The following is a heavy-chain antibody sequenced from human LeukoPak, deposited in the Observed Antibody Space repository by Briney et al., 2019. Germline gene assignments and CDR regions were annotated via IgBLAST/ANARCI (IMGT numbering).Heavy chain of an antibody. V-gene: IGHV1-18*01. J-gene: IGHJ4*02. D-gene: IGHD3-3*01. CDR3: VRDTIFGVVDPRFDY. CDR1: GYTFRNFG. Sequence: GASVKVSCKTSGYTFRNFGISWVRQAPGQGLQWMGWISVYNGNTKNAQKVQGRVTMTTDTSTSTAYVELRSLTSDDTAVYYCVRDTIFGVVDPRFDYWGQGTLVTVSS. CDR2: ISVYNGNT.